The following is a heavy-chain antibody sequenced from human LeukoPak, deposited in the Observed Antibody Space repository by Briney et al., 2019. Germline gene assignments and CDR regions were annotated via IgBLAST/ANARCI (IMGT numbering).Heavy chain of an antibody. Sequence: SETLSLTCTVSGGSISSSSYYWGWIRQPPGKGLEWIGSIYYSGSTYYNPSLKSRVTISVDTSKNQFSLKLSSVTAAHTAVYYCARHAQYRTYYFDFWGQGTLVTVSS. V-gene: IGHV4-39*01. D-gene: IGHD4-11*01. J-gene: IGHJ4*02. CDR2: IYYSGST. CDR1: GGSISSSSYY. CDR3: ARHAQYRTYYFDF.